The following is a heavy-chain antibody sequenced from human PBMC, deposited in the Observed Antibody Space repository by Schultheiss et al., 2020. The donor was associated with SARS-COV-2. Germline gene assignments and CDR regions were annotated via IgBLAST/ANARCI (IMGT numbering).Heavy chain of an antibody. Sequence: SETLSLTCTVSGGSISSYYWSWIRQPPGKGLEWIGYIYYSGSTNYNPSLKSRVTISVDTSKNQFSLKLSSVTAADTAVYYCARQTADYGGIFYFDYWGQGTLVTVSS. V-gene: IGHV4-59*08. D-gene: IGHD4-23*01. J-gene: IGHJ4*02. CDR3: ARQTADYGGIFYFDY. CDR2: IYYSGST. CDR1: GGSISSYY.